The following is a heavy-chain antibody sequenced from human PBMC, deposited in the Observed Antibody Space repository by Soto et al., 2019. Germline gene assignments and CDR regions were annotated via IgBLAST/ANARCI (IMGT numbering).Heavy chain of an antibody. D-gene: IGHD3-10*01. CDR3: AKDAGTDPYYYGSGSYPDP. Sequence: GGSLRLSCAASGFTFSSYGMHWVRQAPGKGLEWVAVISYDGSNKYYADSVKGRFTISRDNSKNTLYLQMNSLRAEDTAVYYCAKDAGTDPYYYGSGSYPDPWGQGTLVTVSS. J-gene: IGHJ5*02. V-gene: IGHV3-30*18. CDR1: GFTFSSYG. CDR2: ISYDGSNK.